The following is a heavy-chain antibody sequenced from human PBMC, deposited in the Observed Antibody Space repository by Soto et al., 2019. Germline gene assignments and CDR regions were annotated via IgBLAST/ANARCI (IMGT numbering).Heavy chain of an antibody. CDR3: ATEAGGGTRMLTSSFDY. J-gene: IGHJ4*02. V-gene: IGHV3-23*01. CDR2: ISGSGTNT. CDR1: GITFSNYA. D-gene: IGHD1-1*01. Sequence: EVQLLESGGGLVQPGGSLRLSCAASGITFSNYALSWVRQAPGKGLGWVSGISGSGTNTHYADSVKGRFTISRDSSKNTLYLQMNGLRADDTAVYYCATEAGGGTRMLTSSFDYWGQGTLVTVSS.